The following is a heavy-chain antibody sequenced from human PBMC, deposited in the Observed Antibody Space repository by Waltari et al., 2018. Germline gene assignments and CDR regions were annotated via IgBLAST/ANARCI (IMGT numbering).Heavy chain of an antibody. J-gene: IGHJ4*02. CDR2: INPNNGDT. D-gene: IGHD3-22*01. Sequence: QVQLVQSGAEVKKPGASVKVSCKASGYSFHDYYIYWVRQAPGQGLDWMGRINPNNGDTAYAQRFQGSVTMTRDTSISTAYMELSSLTSDDTAVYYCATTGDLYYENSRYGLLGYWGQGTRVTVSS. CDR3: ATTGDLYYENSRYGLLGY. CDR1: GYSFHDYY. V-gene: IGHV1-2*06.